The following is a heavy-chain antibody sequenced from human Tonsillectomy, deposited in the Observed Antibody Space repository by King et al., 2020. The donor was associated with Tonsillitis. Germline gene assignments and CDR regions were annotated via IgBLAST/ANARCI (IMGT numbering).Heavy chain of an antibody. V-gene: IGHV1-8*02. J-gene: IGHJ4*02. CDR3: ARGLFSGSGSYYAAY. CDR2: MNPNSGNT. Sequence: QVQLVESGAEVKKPGASVKVSCTASGYTFTNYDINWVRQATGQGLEWMGWMNPNSGNTGFAQKFQGRVTMTGNTSISTAYMELSSLTSEDTAVYYCARGLFSGSGSYYAAYWGQGTLVTVSS. D-gene: IGHD3-10*01. CDR1: GYTFTNYD.